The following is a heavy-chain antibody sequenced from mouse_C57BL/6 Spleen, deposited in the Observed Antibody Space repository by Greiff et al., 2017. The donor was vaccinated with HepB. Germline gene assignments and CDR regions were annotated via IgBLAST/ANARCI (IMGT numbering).Heavy chain of an antibody. J-gene: IGHJ3*01. CDR3: ARGSGGNYFAY. CDR2: IDPSDSYT. Sequence: QVQLQQPGAELVMPGASVKLSCKASGYTFTSYWMHWVKQRPGQGLEWIGEIDPSDSYTNYNQKFKGKSTLTVDKSSSTAYMQLSSLTSEDSAVYYGARGSGGNYFAYWGQGTLVTVSA. D-gene: IGHD2-1*01. CDR1: GYTFTSYW. V-gene: IGHV1-69*01.